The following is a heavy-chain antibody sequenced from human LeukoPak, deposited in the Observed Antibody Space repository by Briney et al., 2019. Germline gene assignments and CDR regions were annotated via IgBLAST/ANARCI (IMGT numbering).Heavy chain of an antibody. Sequence: SGGSLRLSCAASGFTVSTNYMSWVRQAPGKKLEWVSDIYSDGSTFYADSVKGRFTISRDNSNNSLFVQMNSLRAEDTAVYFCAKSRSGSANWALQIFDNWGQGTLVTVSS. J-gene: IGHJ4*02. D-gene: IGHD1-1*01. CDR3: AKSRSGSANWALQIFDN. CDR1: GFTVSTNY. V-gene: IGHV3-53*01. CDR2: IYSDGST.